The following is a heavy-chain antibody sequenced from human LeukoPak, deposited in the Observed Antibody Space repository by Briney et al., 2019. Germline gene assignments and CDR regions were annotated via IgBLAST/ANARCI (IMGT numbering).Heavy chain of an antibody. CDR1: GYTLTELS. Sequence: ASVKVSCKVSGYTLTELSMHWVRQAPGKGLEGMGGFDPEDGETIYAHKFQGRVTMTEDTSTDTAYMELSSLRSEDTAVYYCATGPRRYSSSWSDYWGQGTLVTVSS. V-gene: IGHV1-24*01. CDR2: FDPEDGET. CDR3: ATGPRRYSSSWSDY. J-gene: IGHJ4*02. D-gene: IGHD6-13*01.